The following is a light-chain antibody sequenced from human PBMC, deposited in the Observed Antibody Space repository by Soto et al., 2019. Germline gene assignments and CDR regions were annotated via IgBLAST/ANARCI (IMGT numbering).Light chain of an antibody. J-gene: IGLJ2*01. Sequence: QSALTQPASVSGSPGQSITISCTGTSSDVGGYNLVSWYQQHPGKDPKLMIYEGSKRRSGVSNRFSGSKSGNTASLTISGLQAEDEADYYCCSYAGSKVVFGGGIKLTVL. V-gene: IGLV2-23*01. CDR3: CSYAGSKVV. CDR1: SSDVGGYNL. CDR2: EGS.